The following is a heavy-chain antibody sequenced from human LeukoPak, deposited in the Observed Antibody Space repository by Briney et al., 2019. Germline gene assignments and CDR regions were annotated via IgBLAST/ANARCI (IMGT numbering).Heavy chain of an antibody. J-gene: IGHJ3*02. Sequence: ASVKVSCKVSGYTLTELSVHWVRQAPGKGLEWMGNFDPKDGDTIYAQRFQGRVTMTEDTSTHTAYMELSSLRSEDTAVYYCARDFTVTTFMDAFDIWGQGTMVTVSS. CDR2: FDPKDGDT. CDR1: GYTLTELS. D-gene: IGHD4-17*01. CDR3: ARDFTVTTFMDAFDI. V-gene: IGHV1-24*01.